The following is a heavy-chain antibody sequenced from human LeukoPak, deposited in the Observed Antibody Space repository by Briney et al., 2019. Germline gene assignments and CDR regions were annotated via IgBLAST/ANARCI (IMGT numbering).Heavy chain of an antibody. Sequence: ASVTVSCKASGYTFTGYYLHWVRQAPGQGLEWMGRINPNSGGTNYAQNFQGRVTMTRDTSITTAYMELSRLRSDDTAVYYCARLRYFDPFDYWGQGTLVTVSS. CDR3: ARLRYFDPFDY. CDR2: INPNSGGT. V-gene: IGHV1-2*06. J-gene: IGHJ4*02. CDR1: GYTFTGYY. D-gene: IGHD3-9*01.